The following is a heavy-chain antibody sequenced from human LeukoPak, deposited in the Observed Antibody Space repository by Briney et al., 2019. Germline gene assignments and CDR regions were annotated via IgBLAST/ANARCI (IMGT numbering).Heavy chain of an antibody. J-gene: IGHJ6*04. CDR3: AKDGESCSTTSCYVGSTQYSYYYYGMDV. CDR1: GLTFAEYA. D-gene: IGHD2-2*01. Sequence: GASVRPVYAPSGLTFAEYAMQSVRHAARKGLEWVSFISWDGDNTYYAASVKGPFTISRDNNKNSLYLQLNSLRAEDTALYYCAKDGESCSTTSCYVGSTQYSYYYYGMDVWGKGTTVTVSS. V-gene: IGHV3-43D*04. CDR2: ISWDGDNT.